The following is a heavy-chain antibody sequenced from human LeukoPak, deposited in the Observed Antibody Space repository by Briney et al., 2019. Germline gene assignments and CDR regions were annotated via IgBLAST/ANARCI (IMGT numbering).Heavy chain of an antibody. Sequence: GGSLRLSCAASGFTFSSYWIHWVRQAPGKGLVWVSRTNNDGSDTVYADSVKGRFTVSRGNAKNTLYLQMNSLRAEDTAVYYCVRGSGGPEYWGQGTLVTVSS. CDR3: VRGSGGPEY. D-gene: IGHD1-26*01. CDR1: GFTFSSYW. V-gene: IGHV3-74*01. J-gene: IGHJ4*02. CDR2: TNNDGSDT.